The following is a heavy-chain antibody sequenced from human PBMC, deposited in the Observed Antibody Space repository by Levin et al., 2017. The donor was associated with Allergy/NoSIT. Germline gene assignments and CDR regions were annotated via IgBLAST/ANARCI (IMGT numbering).Heavy chain of an antibody. Sequence: GGSLRLSCTASGFTFGDYAMSWFRQAPGKGLEWVGFIRSKAYGGTTEYAASVKGRFTISRDDSKSIAYLQMNSLKTEDTAVYYCTRYCSSTSCSRFDYWGQGTLVTVSS. J-gene: IGHJ4*02. CDR3: TRYCSSTSCSRFDY. CDR2: IRSKAYGGTT. CDR1: GFTFGDYA. V-gene: IGHV3-49*03. D-gene: IGHD2-2*01.